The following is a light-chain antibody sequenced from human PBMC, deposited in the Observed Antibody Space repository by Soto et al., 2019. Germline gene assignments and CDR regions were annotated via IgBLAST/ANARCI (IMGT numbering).Light chain of an antibody. Sequence: QSVLTQPPSVSGAPGQRVTISCTGSSSNIGAGYDVHWYQLLPGTAPKLLIFGNSNRPSGVPDRFSGSKSGTSASLAITGLQAEDEADYYCQSYDSSLSGNWVFGGGTKVTVL. CDR1: SSNIGAGYD. V-gene: IGLV1-40*01. J-gene: IGLJ3*02. CDR3: QSYDSSLSGNWV. CDR2: GNS.